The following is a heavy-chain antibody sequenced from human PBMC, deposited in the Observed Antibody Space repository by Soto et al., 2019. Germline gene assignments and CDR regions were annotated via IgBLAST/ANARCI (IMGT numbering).Heavy chain of an antibody. CDR3: ARGRVDTAMVTFGNYYYGMDV. V-gene: IGHV1-69*06. CDR2: IIPIFGTA. Sequence: SVKVSCKASGGTFSSYAISWVRQAPGQGLEWMGGIIPIFGTANYAQKFQGRVTITADKATSTAYMELSSLRSEDTAVYYCARGRVDTAMVTFGNYYYGMDVWGQGTTVTVSS. CDR1: GGTFSSYA. D-gene: IGHD5-18*01. J-gene: IGHJ6*02.